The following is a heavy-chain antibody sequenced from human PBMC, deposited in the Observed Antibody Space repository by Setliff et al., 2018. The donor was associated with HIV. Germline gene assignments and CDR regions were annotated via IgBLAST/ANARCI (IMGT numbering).Heavy chain of an antibody. CDR2: IYYSGST. D-gene: IGHD3-22*01. CDR3: AKAPGWLFLSHY. V-gene: IGHV4-31*03. Sequence: PSETLSLTCTVSGGSFRSGGYYWSWIRQHPGKGLEWIGYIYYSGSTYYNPSLKSRLTISVDTSKNQFSLKLSSVTAADTAVYYCAKAPGWLFLSHYWGQGTLVTVSS. J-gene: IGHJ4*02. CDR1: GGSFRSGGYY.